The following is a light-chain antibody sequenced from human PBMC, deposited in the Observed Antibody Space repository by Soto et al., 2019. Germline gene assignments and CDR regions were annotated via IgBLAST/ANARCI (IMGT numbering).Light chain of an antibody. CDR1: QSISNF. Sequence: DIQMTQSPSFLSASAGDRVTIFCRASQSISNFLHWYQQKPGKAPKLLIYSASKLESGVPPRFGGSGSGTDFTLPISSLQPEDFATYYCQQSYRNPRTFGLGTRVEIK. CDR2: SAS. J-gene: IGKJ1*01. V-gene: IGKV1-39*01. CDR3: QQSYRNPRT.